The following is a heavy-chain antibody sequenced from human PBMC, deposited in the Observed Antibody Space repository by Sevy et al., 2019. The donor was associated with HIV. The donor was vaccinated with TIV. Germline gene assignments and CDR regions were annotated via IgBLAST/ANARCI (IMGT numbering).Heavy chain of an antibody. J-gene: IGHJ6*03. CDR2: IYYSGST. D-gene: IGHD3-10*01. CDR3: ATVYYGSGSYNYYYMDV. V-gene: IGHV4-39*01. CDR1: GGSLSSSSYY. Sequence: SETLSLTCTVSGGSLSSSSYYWGWIRQPPGKGLEWIGSIYYSGSTYYNPSLKSRVTISVDTSKIQFSLELSSVTAADTVVYYCATVYYGSGSYNYYYMDVWGKGTTVTVSS.